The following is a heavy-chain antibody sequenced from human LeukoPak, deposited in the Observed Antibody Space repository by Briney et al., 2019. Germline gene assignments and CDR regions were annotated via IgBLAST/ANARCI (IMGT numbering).Heavy chain of an antibody. CDR3: ARLYGTYPGWFDP. D-gene: IGHD4-17*01. CDR1: GFTFSRYG. J-gene: IGHJ5*02. V-gene: IGHV3-33*01. Sequence: PGRSLRLSCAASGFTFSRYGMHWVRQAPGKGLEWVAVIWYDGSNKYYADSVKGRFTISRDNSKNTLYLQMNSLRAEDTAVYYCARLYGTYPGWFDPWGQGTLVTVSS. CDR2: IWYDGSNK.